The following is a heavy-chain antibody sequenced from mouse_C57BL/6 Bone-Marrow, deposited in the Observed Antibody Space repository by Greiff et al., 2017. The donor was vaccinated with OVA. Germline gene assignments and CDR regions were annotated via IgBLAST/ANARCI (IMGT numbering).Heavy chain of an antibody. V-gene: IGHV1-19*01. J-gene: IGHJ4*01. Sequence: EVQLVESGPVLVKPGASVKMSCKASGYTFTDYYKNWVKQSHGKSIEWIGVINPYNGGTSYNQKFKGKATLTVDKSSSTAYMELNSLTSEDSAVYYCALWFYAMDYWGQGTSVTVSS. CDR1: GYTFTDYY. CDR2: INPYNGGT. D-gene: IGHD2-2*01. CDR3: ALWFYAMDY.